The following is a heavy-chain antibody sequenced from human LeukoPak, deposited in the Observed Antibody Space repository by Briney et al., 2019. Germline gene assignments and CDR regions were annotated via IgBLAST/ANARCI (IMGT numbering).Heavy chain of an antibody. V-gene: IGHV4-59*12. CDR3: ARGRGGDRYSGSYYGGWFDP. CDR1: GGSISSYY. CDR2: IYYSGST. J-gene: IGHJ5*02. Sequence: SETLSLTCTVSGGSISSYYWSWIRQPPGKGLEWIGYIYYSGSTNYNPSLKSRVTISVDTSKNQFSLKLSSVTAADTAVYYCARGRGGDRYSGSYYGGWFDPWGQGTLVTVSS. D-gene: IGHD1-26*01.